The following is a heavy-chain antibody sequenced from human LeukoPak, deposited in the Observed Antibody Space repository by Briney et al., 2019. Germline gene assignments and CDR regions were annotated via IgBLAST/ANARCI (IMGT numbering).Heavy chain of an antibody. CDR1: GGSFSGYY. Sequence: SETLSLTCAVYGGSFSGYYWSWIRQPPGKGPEWIGYIYYSGSTNYNPSLKSRVTISVDTSKNQFSLKLSSVTAADTAVYYCAREGYGDYPFDYWGQGTLVTVSS. CDR3: AREGYGDYPFDY. J-gene: IGHJ4*02. CDR2: IYYSGST. V-gene: IGHV4-59*01. D-gene: IGHD4-17*01.